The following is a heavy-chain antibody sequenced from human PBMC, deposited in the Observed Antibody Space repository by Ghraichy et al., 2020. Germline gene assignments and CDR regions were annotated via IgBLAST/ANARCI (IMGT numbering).Heavy chain of an antibody. CDR2: IDSRSTYI. CDR3: ARDNSPAVHVAFFYAMDV. CDR1: GFTFSNYA. D-gene: IGHD4-11*01. J-gene: IGHJ6*02. V-gene: IGHV3-21*01. Sequence: LSLTCAASGFTFSNYAMNWVRQPPGKGLEWVSSIDSRSTYISYADSVKGRFTISRDHAKNSLYLQMHSLRAEDTAVYYCARDNSPAVHVAFFYAMDVWGQGTTVTVSS.